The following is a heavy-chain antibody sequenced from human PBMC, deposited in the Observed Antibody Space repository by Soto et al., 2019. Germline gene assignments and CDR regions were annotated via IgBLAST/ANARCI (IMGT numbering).Heavy chain of an antibody. CDR2: IKPDGSEQ. Sequence: GGSLRLSCAASGFTFSTYAMSWVRQAPGKGLEWVATIKPDGSEQDYVESVKGRFTISRDNAKNSVHLQMNSLRAEDTAVYYCATVPWTAAASWGQGTLVTVSS. J-gene: IGHJ5*02. CDR3: ATVPWTAAAS. D-gene: IGHD6-13*01. V-gene: IGHV3-7*01. CDR1: GFTFSTYA.